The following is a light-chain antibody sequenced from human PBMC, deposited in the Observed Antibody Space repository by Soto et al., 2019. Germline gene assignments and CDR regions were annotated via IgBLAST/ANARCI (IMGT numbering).Light chain of an antibody. CDR2: GAS. Sequence: EIVLTQSPGTLSLSPGGRATLSCRASQSVSNNYLAWYQQRPGQPPRLLISGASSRATGLPDRFSGRGSGTDFTLTISRLEPEDFAVYYCQQYAASPPTFGQGTKV. CDR3: QQYAASPPT. V-gene: IGKV3-20*01. J-gene: IGKJ1*01. CDR1: QSVSNNY.